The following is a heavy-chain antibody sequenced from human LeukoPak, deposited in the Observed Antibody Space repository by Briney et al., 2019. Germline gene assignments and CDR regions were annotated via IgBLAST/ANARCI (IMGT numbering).Heavy chain of an antibody. CDR3: ARDGDHCSSTSCYDY. CDR2: INPNSGGT. V-gene: IGHV1-2*02. J-gene: IGHJ4*02. Sequence: ASVKVSCKASGNTFTGYYMHWVRQAPGQGLEWMGWINPNSGGTNYAQKFQGRVTMTRDTSISTAYMELSRLRSDDTAVYYCARDGDHCSSTSCYDYWGQGTLVTVSS. CDR1: GNTFTGYY. D-gene: IGHD2-2*01.